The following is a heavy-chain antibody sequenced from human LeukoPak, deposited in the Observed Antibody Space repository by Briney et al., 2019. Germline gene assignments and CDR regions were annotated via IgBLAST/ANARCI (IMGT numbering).Heavy chain of an antibody. CDR3: ARDFNSDYFDY. V-gene: IGHV3-30*03. D-gene: IGHD4-23*01. J-gene: IGHJ4*02. CDR2: ISYDGSNK. Sequence: PGRSLRLSCAASGFTFSGYGMHWVRQAPGKGLEWVAVISYDGSNKYYADSVKGRFTISRDNSKNTLYLQMNSLRAEDTAVYYCARDFNSDYFDYWGQGTLVTVSS. CDR1: GFTFSGYG.